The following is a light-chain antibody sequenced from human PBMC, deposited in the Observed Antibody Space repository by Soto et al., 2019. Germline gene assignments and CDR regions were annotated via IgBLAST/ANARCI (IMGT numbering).Light chain of an antibody. Sequence: DIVLTQSPATLSLSPGERATLSCRASQSVDDYLLWFQQKPGQPPRLLIYDASNRASGIPARFSGSGSRTDFALTISRLEPDDVAVYFCQHRKKWPYTFGQGTRLEIK. CDR1: QSVDDY. CDR2: DAS. V-gene: IGKV3-11*01. J-gene: IGKJ2*01. CDR3: QHRKKWPYT.